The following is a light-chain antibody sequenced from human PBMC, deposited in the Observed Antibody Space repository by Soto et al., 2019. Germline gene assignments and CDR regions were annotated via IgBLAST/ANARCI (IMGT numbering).Light chain of an antibody. V-gene: IGKV3-11*01. Sequence: EIVLTQSPATLSLSPGERATLSCRASQSVSSYLAWYQQKPGQAPRLLIYDASNRATGIPARFSGSGSGTDFTLTISSLDPEDFAVYYCHQRSNWPRTFGQGTKVEI. CDR3: HQRSNWPRT. CDR1: QSVSSY. CDR2: DAS. J-gene: IGKJ1*01.